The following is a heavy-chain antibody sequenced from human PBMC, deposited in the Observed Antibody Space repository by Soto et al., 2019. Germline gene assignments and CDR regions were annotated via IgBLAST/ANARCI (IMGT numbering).Heavy chain of an antibody. CDR2: TTFTGVTT. CDR1: RFTFSTYA. V-gene: IGHV3-23*01. Sequence: DVQLLESGGGLLQPGGSLRLSCVASRFTFSTYALAWVRQAPGKGLEWVSSTTFTGVTTYYADSVRGRFTISRDNSKNTLYLQMKSLRAEDTAVYYCARHPNWNDRSAFDHWGQGILVTVSS. J-gene: IGHJ5*02. CDR3: ARHPNWNDRSAFDH. D-gene: IGHD1-20*01.